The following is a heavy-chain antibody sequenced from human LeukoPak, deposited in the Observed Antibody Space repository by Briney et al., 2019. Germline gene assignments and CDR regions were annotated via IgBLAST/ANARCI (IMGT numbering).Heavy chain of an antibody. V-gene: IGHV1-2*06. CDR3: ASSTGYSSGWYSDY. J-gene: IGHJ4*02. CDR2: INPSSGDT. CDR1: AYTFTDYY. Sequence: ASVKVSCKASAYTFTDYYVHWVRQAPGQGLEWMGRINPSSGDTNYAQNFQGRVTMTRDTSISTAYMELSRLRSDDTAVYYCASSTGYSSGWYSDYWGQGTLVTVSS. D-gene: IGHD6-19*01.